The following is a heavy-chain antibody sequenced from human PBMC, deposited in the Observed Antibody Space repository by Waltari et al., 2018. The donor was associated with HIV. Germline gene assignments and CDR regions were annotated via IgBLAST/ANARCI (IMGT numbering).Heavy chain of an antibody. CDR3: ARDKGSGRGQEFDP. J-gene: IGHJ5*02. V-gene: IGHV1-2*02. CDR2: INPNSGGT. D-gene: IGHD3-10*01. Sequence: QVQLVQSGAEVKKPGASVEVSCKASGYTFTGYYMPWVRQAPGQGLAWMGWINPNSGGTNYAQKFQGRVTMTRDTSISTAYMELSRLGSDDTAVYYCARDKGSGRGQEFDPWGQGTLVTVSS. CDR1: GYTFTGYY.